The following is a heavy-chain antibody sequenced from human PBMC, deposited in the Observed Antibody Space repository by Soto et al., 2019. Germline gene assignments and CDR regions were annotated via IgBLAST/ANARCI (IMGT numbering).Heavy chain of an antibody. D-gene: IGHD6-19*01. CDR2: ISGSGGST. Sequence: GGSLRLSCAASGFTFSSYAMSWVRQAPGKGLEWVSTISGSGGSTYYADSVKGRFTISRDNSKNTLYVQMNSLRAEDTAVYYCAKEGYSSGWWGNYYYYGMDVWGQGTTVTVSS. J-gene: IGHJ6*02. CDR1: GFTFSSYA. V-gene: IGHV3-23*01. CDR3: AKEGYSSGWWGNYYYYGMDV.